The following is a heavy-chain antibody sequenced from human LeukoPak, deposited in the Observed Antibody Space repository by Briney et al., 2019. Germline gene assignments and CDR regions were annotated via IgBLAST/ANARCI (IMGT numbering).Heavy chain of an antibody. CDR1: GFTFSNYA. Sequence: GGSLRLSCAASGFTFSNYAMSWVRQALVKGLEWVSAITGSGDTTYYAHPVKGRFTISRDNSKNTVYLQMNSLRAEDTAVYYCAKEDYGDYKTDYWGQGTLVTVSS. D-gene: IGHD4-17*01. J-gene: IGHJ4*02. V-gene: IGHV3-23*01. CDR3: AKEDYGDYKTDY. CDR2: ITGSGDTT.